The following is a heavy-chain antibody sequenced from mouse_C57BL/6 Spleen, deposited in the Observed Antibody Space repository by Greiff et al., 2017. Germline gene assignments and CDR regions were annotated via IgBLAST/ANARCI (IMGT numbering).Heavy chain of an antibody. D-gene: IGHD2-2*01. CDR2: IDPENGDT. J-gene: IGHJ2*01. CDR3: TTGNGYDEVDY. V-gene: IGHV14-4*01. CDR1: GFNIKDDY. Sequence: EVKVEESGAELVRPGASVKLSCTASGFNIKDDYMHWVKQRPEQGLEWIGWIDPENGDTEYASKFQGKATITADTSSNTAYLQLSSLTSEDTAVYYCTTGNGYDEVDYWGQGTTLTVSS.